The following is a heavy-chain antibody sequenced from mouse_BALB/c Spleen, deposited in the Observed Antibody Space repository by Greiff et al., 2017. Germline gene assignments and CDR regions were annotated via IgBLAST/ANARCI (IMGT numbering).Heavy chain of an antibody. Sequence: EVQGLQSGAGLVQPGGSLKLSCAASGFTFSSYTMSWVRQTPEKRLEWVGEISHGGGGTNYPDTVKGRFTISRDNAKNTLYLQLSSLKSEDTAMYYCARHTPFYGSSAYGYWGQGTTLTVSS. CDR2: ISHGGGGT. D-gene: IGHD1-1*01. CDR1: GFTFSSYT. CDR3: ARHTPFYGSSAYGY. V-gene: IGHV5-12-2*01. J-gene: IGHJ2*01.